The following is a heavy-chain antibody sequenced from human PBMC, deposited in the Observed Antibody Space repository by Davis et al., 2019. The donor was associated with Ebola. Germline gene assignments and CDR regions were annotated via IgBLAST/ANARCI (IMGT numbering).Heavy chain of an antibody. Sequence: PGGSLRLSCAASGFTFSSYPMHWVRQAAGKGLVWVSSINSDGSRTHYADSVKGRFPISRDNAKNTLYLQMNSLRAEDTALYYCARDSYSSAWDWGQGTLVTVSS. CDR1: GFTFSSYP. J-gene: IGHJ4*02. CDR3: ARDSYSSAWD. D-gene: IGHD6-19*01. CDR2: INSDGSRT. V-gene: IGHV3-74*01.